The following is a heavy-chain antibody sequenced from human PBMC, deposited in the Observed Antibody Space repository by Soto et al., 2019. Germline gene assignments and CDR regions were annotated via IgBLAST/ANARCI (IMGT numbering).Heavy chain of an antibody. CDR2: ISPYNGKT. J-gene: IGHJ6*02. CDR1: GYTFTNYG. Sequence: ASVKVSCKASGYTFTNYGITWVRQAPGQGFEGMGWISPYNGKTNYAQRLQGIVTMTTDTSTSTAYMELRSLRFDDTAVYYCARGGPTTVHYYPLDVWGQGTTVTVSS. CDR3: ARGGPTTVHYYPLDV. V-gene: IGHV1-18*01. D-gene: IGHD4-4*01.